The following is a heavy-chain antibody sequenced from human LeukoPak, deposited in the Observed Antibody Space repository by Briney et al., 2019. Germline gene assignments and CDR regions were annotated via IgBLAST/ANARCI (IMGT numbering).Heavy chain of an antibody. V-gene: IGHV4-59*01. J-gene: IGHJ6*04. D-gene: IGHD2-2*01. CDR2: IYYSGST. CDR1: GRSISSYY. Sequence: SETLSLTCTVSGRSISSYYWSWLRRPPGKGLEWIGYIYYSGSTNYNPSLKSRVTISVDTSKNQFSQKLSSVTAADTAVYYCARVPLGYCSSTSCPYYYYYGMDVWGKGTTVTVSS. CDR3: ARVPLGYCSSTSCPYYYYYGMDV.